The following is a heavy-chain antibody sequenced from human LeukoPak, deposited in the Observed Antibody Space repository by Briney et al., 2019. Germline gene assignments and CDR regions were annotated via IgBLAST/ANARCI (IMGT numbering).Heavy chain of an antibody. CDR1: GGSISSTRYY. CDR2: IYYSGST. Sequence: PSETLSLICTVSGGSISSTRYYWGWIRQPPGKGLEWIGSIYYSGSTYYKPSLKSRVTMSVDRSKSQFSLKLSSVTAADTAVYYCARHGVYYGLGSSYGLPNWFDPWGQGTQVTVSS. D-gene: IGHD3-10*01. CDR3: ARHGVYYGLGSSYGLPNWFDP. J-gene: IGHJ5*02. V-gene: IGHV4-39*01.